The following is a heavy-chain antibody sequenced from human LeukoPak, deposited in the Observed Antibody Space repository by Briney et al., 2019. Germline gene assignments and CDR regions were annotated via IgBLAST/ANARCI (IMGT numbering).Heavy chain of an antibody. CDR2: ISYDGSNK. CDR1: GFTFSSYG. Sequence: GGSLRLSCAASGFTFSSYGMHWVRQAPGKGLEWVAVISYDGSNKYYADSVKGRFTISRDNSKNKLYLQMNSLRAEDTAVYYCAKVPGYSSGWYYFDYWGQGTLVTVSS. V-gene: IGHV3-30*18. D-gene: IGHD6-19*01. J-gene: IGHJ4*02. CDR3: AKVPGYSSGWYYFDY.